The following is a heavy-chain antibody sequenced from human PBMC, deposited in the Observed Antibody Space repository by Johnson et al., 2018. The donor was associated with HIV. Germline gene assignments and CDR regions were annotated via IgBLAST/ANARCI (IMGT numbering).Heavy chain of an antibody. CDR2: ISYDGSNK. Sequence: VQLVESGGGVVQPGRSLRLSCAASVFTFSSYAMHWVRQAPGKGLEWVAVISYDGSNKYYADSVKGRFTISRDNSKNTLYLQMNSLRAEDTAVYYCAKEGHCSSTRCRGAFDIWGQGTMVTVSS. CDR1: VFTFSSYA. CDR3: AKEGHCSSTRCRGAFDI. D-gene: IGHD2-2*01. J-gene: IGHJ3*02. V-gene: IGHV3-30*04.